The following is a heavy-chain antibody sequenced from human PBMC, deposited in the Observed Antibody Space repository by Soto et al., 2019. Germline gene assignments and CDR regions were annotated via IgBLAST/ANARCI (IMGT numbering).Heavy chain of an antibody. V-gene: IGHV3-33*01. CDR3: ARDSSRGGYSYGLYGLIDY. CDR1: GFTFSSYG. CDR2: IWYDGSNK. J-gene: IGHJ4*02. D-gene: IGHD5-18*01. Sequence: QVQLVESGGGVVQPGRSPRLSCAASGFTFSSYGMHWVRQAPGKGLEWVAVIWYDGSNKYYADSVKGRFTISRDNSKNTLYLQMNSLRAEDTAVYYCARDSSRGGYSYGLYGLIDYWGQGTLVTVSS.